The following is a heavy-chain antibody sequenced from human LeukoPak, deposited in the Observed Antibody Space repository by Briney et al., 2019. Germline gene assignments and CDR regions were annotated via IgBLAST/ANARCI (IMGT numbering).Heavy chain of an antibody. Sequence: GGSLRLSCAASGFSFSSYWMSWVRLAPGKGLEWVPAISSSGGSTYYADSVKGRFTISRDNSKNTLYLQMNSLRAEDTAVYYCAKRIGTTVTTRMDVWGKGTTVTISS. J-gene: IGHJ6*04. V-gene: IGHV3-23*01. CDR1: GFSFSSYW. D-gene: IGHD4-17*01. CDR2: ISSSGGST. CDR3: AKRIGTTVTTRMDV.